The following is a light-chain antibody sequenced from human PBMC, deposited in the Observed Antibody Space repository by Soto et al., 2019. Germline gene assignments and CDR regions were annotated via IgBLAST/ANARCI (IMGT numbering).Light chain of an antibody. CDR2: DVS. CDR3: SSYTSSSTVI. Sequence: QSALTQPASVSGSPGQSITISCTGTSSDIGAYNYVSWYPQHPGKAPKLMISDVSSRPSGVSNRFSGSKSGNTASLTISGLQAEDEAVYYCSSYTSSSTVIFGGGTKLTVL. V-gene: IGLV2-14*03. J-gene: IGLJ2*01. CDR1: SSDIGAYNY.